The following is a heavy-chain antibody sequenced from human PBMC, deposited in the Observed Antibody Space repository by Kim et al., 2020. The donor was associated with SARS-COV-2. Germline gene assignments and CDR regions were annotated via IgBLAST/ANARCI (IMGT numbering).Heavy chain of an antibody. Sequence: KCFADTVKSRITISRNNSRSTLYLQMNSLGGEVAAVYYCARARHDDAFDIWGQGTTVTVSS. V-gene: IGHV3-30*01. CDR3: ARARHDDAFDI. J-gene: IGHJ3*02. CDR2: K.